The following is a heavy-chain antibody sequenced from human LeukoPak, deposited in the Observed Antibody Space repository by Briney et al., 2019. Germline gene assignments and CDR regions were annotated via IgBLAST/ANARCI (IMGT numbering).Heavy chain of an antibody. Sequence: PSETLSLTCTVSGGSISSSSYYWGWIRQPPGKGLEWIGSIYYSGSNYYNSSLKSRVAISVDTVKNQFSLNLGSVTAAGTAVYYSARDVISSGITSFGVVTIYFDYWGQGTLVTVSS. D-gene: IGHD3-3*01. J-gene: IGHJ4*02. CDR1: GGSISSSSYY. CDR3: ARDVISSGITSFGVVTIYFDY. V-gene: IGHV4-39*07. CDR2: IYYSGSN.